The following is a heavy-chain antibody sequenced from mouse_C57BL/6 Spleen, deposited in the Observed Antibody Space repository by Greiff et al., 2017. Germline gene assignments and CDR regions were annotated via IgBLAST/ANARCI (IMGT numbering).Heavy chain of an antibody. D-gene: IGHD2-3*01. Sequence: VQLQQSGPGLVQPSQSLSITCTVSGFSLTSYGVHWVRQSPGKGLEWLGVIWRGGSSDYNAAFMSRLSITKDNSKSQVFFKMNSLQADDTAIYYCAKEGYDGYYVGYFDVWGTGTTVTVSS. CDR1: GFSLTSYG. CDR2: IWRGGSS. J-gene: IGHJ1*03. CDR3: AKEGYDGYYVGYFDV. V-gene: IGHV2-5*01.